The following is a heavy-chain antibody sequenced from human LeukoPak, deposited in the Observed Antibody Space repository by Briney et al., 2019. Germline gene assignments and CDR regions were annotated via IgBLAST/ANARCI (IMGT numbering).Heavy chain of an antibody. CDR2: INHSGST. V-gene: IGHV4-34*01. CDR1: GGSFSGYY. Sequence: SETLSLTCAVYGGSFSGYYWSWIRQPPGKGLEWIGEINHSGSTNYNPSLKSRVTISVDTSKNQFSLKLSSVTAADTAVYYCARRYCSSTSRYSDYWGQGTLVTVSS. CDR3: ARRYCSSTSRYSDY. D-gene: IGHD2-2*01. J-gene: IGHJ4*02.